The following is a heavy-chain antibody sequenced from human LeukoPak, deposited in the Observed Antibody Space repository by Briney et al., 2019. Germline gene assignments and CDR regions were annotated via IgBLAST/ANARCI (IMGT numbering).Heavy chain of an antibody. CDR2: ISSSSSTI. CDR1: GFTFSSYS. D-gene: IGHD4-11*01. Sequence: GGSLRLSCAASGFTFSSYSMNWVRQAPGKGLEWVSYISSSSSTISHADSVKGRFTISRDNAKNSLYLQMNSLRVEDTAVYYCTKVRSGSSNWALRVFDYWGQGALVTVSS. CDR3: TKVRSGSSNWALRVFDY. J-gene: IGHJ4*02. V-gene: IGHV3-48*01.